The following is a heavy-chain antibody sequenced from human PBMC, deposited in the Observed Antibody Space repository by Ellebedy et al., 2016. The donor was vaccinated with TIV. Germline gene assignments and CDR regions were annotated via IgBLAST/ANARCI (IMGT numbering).Heavy chain of an antibody. D-gene: IGHD3-10*01. V-gene: IGHV4-4*02. CDR1: GGSISSSNW. CDR2: IYHSGST. Sequence: GSLRLSXAVSGGSISSSNWWSWVRQPPGKGLEWIGEIYHSGSTNYNPSLKSRVTISVDKSKNQFSLKLSSVTAADTAVYYCARGRAGGPYYFDYWGQGTLVTVSS. J-gene: IGHJ4*02. CDR3: ARGRAGGPYYFDY.